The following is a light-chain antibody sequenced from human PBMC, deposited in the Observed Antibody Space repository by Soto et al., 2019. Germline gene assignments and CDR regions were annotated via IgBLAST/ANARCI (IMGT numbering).Light chain of an antibody. Sequence: EIVMRQSPATLSVSPGERATLSCRASQSVSSNLAWYQHKPGQAPRLLIYGASTRATGIPARFSGSGSGTEFTLTISSLQSEDFAVYYCQQYNNWPRTFGQGTKV. J-gene: IGKJ1*01. CDR2: GAS. V-gene: IGKV3-15*01. CDR1: QSVSSN. CDR3: QQYNNWPRT.